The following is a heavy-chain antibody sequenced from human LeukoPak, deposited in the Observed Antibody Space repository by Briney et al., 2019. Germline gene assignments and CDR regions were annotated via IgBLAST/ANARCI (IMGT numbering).Heavy chain of an antibody. CDR2: IYIGGTT. Sequence: PGGSQRLSCAVSGFTVSDNYINWVRQAPGKGLEWVSVIYIGGTTYYTDSVKGRFIISRDNSKNTVYLQMNSLRAEDTAVYYCAGGYRAYDYLDYWGQGTLVTVSS. D-gene: IGHD5-12*01. J-gene: IGHJ4*02. CDR1: GFTVSDNY. V-gene: IGHV3-66*01. CDR3: AGGYRAYDYLDY.